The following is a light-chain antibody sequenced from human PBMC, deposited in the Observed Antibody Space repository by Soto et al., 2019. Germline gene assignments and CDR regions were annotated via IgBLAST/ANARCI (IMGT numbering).Light chain of an antibody. Sequence: EIVLTQSPGTLSLSPGERATLSCRASQTLSSSYLAWYQQKPGQGPRLLIYGASSRATGIPDRFSGSGSGTDFSLTISRLEPEDFAVYYCQRYGSSGTFGQGTKVDIK. CDR3: QRYGSSGT. V-gene: IGKV3-20*01. CDR1: QTLSSSY. CDR2: GAS. J-gene: IGKJ1*01.